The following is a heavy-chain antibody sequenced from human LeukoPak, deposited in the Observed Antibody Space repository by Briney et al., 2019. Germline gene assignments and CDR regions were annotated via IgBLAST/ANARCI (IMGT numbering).Heavy chain of an antibody. CDR1: GYIFPNYD. CDR2: MNPKTGNT. D-gene: IGHD1-1*01. V-gene: IGHV1-8*01. Sequence: ASVKVSCKASGYIFPNYDINWVRQATGQGLEWMGWMNPKTGNTGYAQKFRGRVTMTRDTSTNTAYMELSSLRLEDTAVYYCARDNYPYGLDVWGQGTTVTVSS. CDR3: ARDNYPYGLDV. J-gene: IGHJ6*02.